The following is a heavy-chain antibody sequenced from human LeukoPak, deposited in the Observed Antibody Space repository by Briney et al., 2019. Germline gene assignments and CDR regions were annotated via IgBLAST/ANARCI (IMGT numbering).Heavy chain of an antibody. Sequence: ASVKVSCKASGYTFTNYYIHWVRQAPGQGLEWMGIINPSSGSISYAQKLQGRVTMTRDTSTSAVYMELSSLRSEDTAVYYCARSGDSRWLADYWGQGTLVTVSS. D-gene: IGHD1-14*01. CDR1: GYTFTNYY. CDR2: INPSSGSI. J-gene: IGHJ4*02. CDR3: ARSGDSRWLADY. V-gene: IGHV1-46*04.